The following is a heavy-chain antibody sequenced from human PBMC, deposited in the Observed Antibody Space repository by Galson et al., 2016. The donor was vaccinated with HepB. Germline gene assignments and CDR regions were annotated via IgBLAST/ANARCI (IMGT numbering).Heavy chain of an antibody. CDR1: GFAFGSHW. J-gene: IGHJ5*02. CDR2: INSDGTIS. D-gene: IGHD4-23*01. V-gene: IGHV3-74*01. CDR3: VRDHSVVPTTAYNWFDP. Sequence: SLRLSCAASGFAFGSHWMHWVRQDLGKGLVWVSRINSDGTISNYADSVKGRFTIPRDNAKNTLYLQMNSLRAEDTAVYFCVRDHSVVPTTAYNWFDPWGRGTLVTVSS.